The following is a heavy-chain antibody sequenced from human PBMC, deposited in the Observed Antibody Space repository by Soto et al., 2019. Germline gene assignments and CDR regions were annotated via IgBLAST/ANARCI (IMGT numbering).Heavy chain of an antibody. J-gene: IGHJ4*02. CDR2: IYYSGST. D-gene: IGHD3-22*01. CDR3: ARTNYDSSGYPPYYFDY. V-gene: IGHV4-31*03. CDR1: GGSISSGGYY. Sequence: SETLSLTFTVSGGSISSGGYYWSWIRQHPGKGLEWIWYIYYSGSTYYNPSLKSRVTISVDTSKNQFSLKLSSVNAADTAVYYCARTNYDSSGYPPYYFDYWGQGTLVTVSS.